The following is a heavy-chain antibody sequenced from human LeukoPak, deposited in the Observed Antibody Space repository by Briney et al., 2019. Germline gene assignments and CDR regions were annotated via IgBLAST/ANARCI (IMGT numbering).Heavy chain of an antibody. Sequence: ASVKVSCKASGYTFTDYYMHWVRQAPGQGLEWMGVINPSGGSTSFAQKFQARLTMTRDTSTSTVYMELSGLNSEDTAVYYCAREIVVVPSAMGFDPWGQGTLVTVSS. CDR3: AREIVVVPSAMGFDP. V-gene: IGHV1-46*01. CDR1: GYTFTDYY. J-gene: IGHJ5*02. CDR2: INPSGGST. D-gene: IGHD2-2*01.